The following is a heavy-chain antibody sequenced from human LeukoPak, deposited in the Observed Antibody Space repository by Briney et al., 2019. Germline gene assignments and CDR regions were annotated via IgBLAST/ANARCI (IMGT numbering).Heavy chain of an antibody. CDR3: ARAYCSTTSCYNFDY. CDR1: GFTVSSNY. V-gene: IGHV3-53*01. D-gene: IGHD2-2*02. CDR2: LYSGGNT. J-gene: IGHJ4*02. Sequence: GGSLRLSCAASGFTVSSNYMNWFRKVPGRGLEWVSVLYSGGNTYYADSVKGRFTISRDNSKNTLYLQMNSLRAEDTAVYYCARAYCSTTSCYNFDYWGQGTLVTVSS.